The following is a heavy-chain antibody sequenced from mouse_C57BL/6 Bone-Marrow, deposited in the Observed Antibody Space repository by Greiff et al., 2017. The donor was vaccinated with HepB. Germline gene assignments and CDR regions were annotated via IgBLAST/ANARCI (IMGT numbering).Heavy chain of an antibody. CDR3: ARPDGYYVDYAMDY. V-gene: IGHV1-55*01. Sequence: QVQLQQPGAELVKPGASVKMSCKASGYTFTSYWITWVKQRPGQGLEWIGDIYPGSGSTNYNEKFKSKATLTVDTSSSTAYMQLSSLTSEDSAVYYCARPDGYYVDYAMDYWGQGTSVTVSS. CDR2: IYPGSGST. CDR1: GYTFTSYW. J-gene: IGHJ4*01. D-gene: IGHD2-3*01.